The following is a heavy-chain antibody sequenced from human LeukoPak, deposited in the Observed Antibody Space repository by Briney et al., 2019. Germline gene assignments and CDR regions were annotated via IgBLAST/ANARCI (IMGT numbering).Heavy chain of an antibody. Sequence: SETLSLTCTVSGGSISSYYWSWIRQPAGKGLEWIGRIYTSGSTNYNPSLKSRVTMSVDTSKNQFSLKLSSVTAADTAVYFCARSPHIWFAERGWFDPWGPGTLVTVSS. CDR3: ARSPHIWFAERGWFDP. CDR1: GGSISSYY. D-gene: IGHD3-10*01. J-gene: IGHJ5*02. V-gene: IGHV4-4*07. CDR2: IYTSGST.